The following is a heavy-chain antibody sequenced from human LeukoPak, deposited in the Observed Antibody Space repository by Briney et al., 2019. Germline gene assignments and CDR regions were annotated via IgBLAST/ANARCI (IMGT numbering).Heavy chain of an antibody. CDR1: GGSISSYY. J-gene: IGHJ6*03. V-gene: IGHV4-59*01. CDR2: IYYSGST. Sequence: SETLSLTCTVSGGSISSYYWSWLRHPPGKGLEWGGYIYYSGSTNYDPSIKSRVTISVDTSKNQFSLKLSSVTAADTAVYYCARESNSGAAASDDYYYYYMDVWGKGTTVTVSS. D-gene: IGHD1-26*01. CDR3: ARESNSGAAASDDYYYYYMDV.